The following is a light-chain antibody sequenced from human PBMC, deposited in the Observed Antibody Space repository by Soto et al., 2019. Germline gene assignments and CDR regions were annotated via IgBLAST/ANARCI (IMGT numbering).Light chain of an antibody. CDR2: SNY. Sequence: QSVLTQPPSASGTPGQRVTISCFGSNSNIGSNPVHWYQQFPGTAPKVLIYSNYQRPSGVPDRFSGSKSGTSASLAISGLQSEDEADYYCAAWDDRLSDLLFGGGTNVTVL. J-gene: IGLJ2*01. CDR1: NSNIGSNP. V-gene: IGLV1-44*01. CDR3: AAWDDRLSDLL.